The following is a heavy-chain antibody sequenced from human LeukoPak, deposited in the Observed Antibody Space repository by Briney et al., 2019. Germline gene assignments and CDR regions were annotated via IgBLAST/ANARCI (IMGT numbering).Heavy chain of an antibody. J-gene: IGHJ4*02. D-gene: IGHD4-17*01. CDR1: GGSISSSTYY. Sequence: SETLSLTCTASGGSISSSTYYWGWIRQPPGKGLEWIGYIYYSGSTNYNPSLKSRVTISVDTSKNQFSLKLSSVTAADTAVYYCARAGNYGDSGLDYWGQGTLVTVSS. V-gene: IGHV4-61*05. CDR3: ARAGNYGDSGLDY. CDR2: IYYSGST.